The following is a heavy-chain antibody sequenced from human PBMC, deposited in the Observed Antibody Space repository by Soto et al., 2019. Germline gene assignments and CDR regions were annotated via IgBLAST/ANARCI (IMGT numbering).Heavy chain of an antibody. CDR2: IRPDNGNT. CDR1: GYPFAKYG. CDR3: ATSYYSGFDP. V-gene: IGHV1-18*04. Sequence: QLQLVQSGAEVKRPGASVRVSCEASGYPFAKYGISWIRQAPGQGLEWMGWIRPDNGNTEYAQTFQGRVSMTRDTSSNTAYLEVRSLRSDDTAMYYCATSYYSGFDPWGKGTLVSVSS. J-gene: IGHJ5*02. D-gene: IGHD1-26*01.